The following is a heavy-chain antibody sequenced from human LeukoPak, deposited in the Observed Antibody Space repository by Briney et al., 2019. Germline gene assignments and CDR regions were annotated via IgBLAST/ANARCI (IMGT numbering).Heavy chain of an antibody. J-gene: IGHJ3*01. CDR3: AKGLPSDYGAFDL. V-gene: IGHV4-59*01. D-gene: IGHD4-17*01. CDR2: IHYSGTI. CDR1: GGTISWFY. Sequence: PSETLSLTCTVSGGTISWFYWSWIRQSPGRGLEWIAYIHYSGTINYNPSLKSRVTISLDTSKNQFSLKVGPVTAADTAVYYCAKGLPSDYGAFDLWGQGTVVTVSS.